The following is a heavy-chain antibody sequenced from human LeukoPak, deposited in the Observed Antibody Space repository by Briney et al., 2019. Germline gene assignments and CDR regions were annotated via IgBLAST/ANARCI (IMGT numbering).Heavy chain of an antibody. CDR2: ISYDGSNK. V-gene: IGHV3-30*18. CDR3: AKVWGPYGSGSYTDY. Sequence: PGRSLRLSCAASGFTFSSYGMHWVRQAPGKGLEWVAVISYDGSNKYYADSVKGRFTISRDNSKNTLYLQMNSLRAEDTAVYYCAKVWGPYGSGSYTDYWGQGTLVTVSS. CDR1: GFTFSSYG. J-gene: IGHJ4*02. D-gene: IGHD3-10*01.